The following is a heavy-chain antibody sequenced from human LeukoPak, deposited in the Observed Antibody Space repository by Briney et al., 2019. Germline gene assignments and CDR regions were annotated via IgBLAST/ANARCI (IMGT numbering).Heavy chain of an antibody. CDR1: GYTFSSYF. D-gene: IGHD6-19*01. J-gene: IGHJ4*02. Sequence: GASVKVSCKASGYTFSSYFMHWVRQAPGQGPEWMGWINPNNGGTNYAQKFQGRVTVTRDSSINTVYMELGSLRSDDTAVYYCAREVSGTVYSDFWGQGTLVTVSS. V-gene: IGHV1-2*02. CDR3: AREVSGTVYSDF. CDR2: INPNNGGT.